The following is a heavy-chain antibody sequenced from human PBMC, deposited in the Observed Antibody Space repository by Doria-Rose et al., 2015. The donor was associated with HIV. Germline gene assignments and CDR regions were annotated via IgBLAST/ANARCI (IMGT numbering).Heavy chain of an antibody. D-gene: IGHD6-13*01. V-gene: IGHV2-26*01. CDR1: GVSLSSPGMG. J-gene: IGHJ4*02. CDR3: ARIKSSGWYHKYYFDF. Sequence: QVTLKESGPVLVKPTETLTLTCTVSGVSLSSPGMGVSWIRQPPGKALEWLAHILSDDERSYKTSLKSRLSISRGTSKSQVVLTMTDMDPVDTATYYCARIKSSGWYHKYYFDFWGQGTLVIVSA. CDR2: ILSDDER.